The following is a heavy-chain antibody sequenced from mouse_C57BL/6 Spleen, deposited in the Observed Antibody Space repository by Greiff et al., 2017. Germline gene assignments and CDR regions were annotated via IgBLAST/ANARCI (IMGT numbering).Heavy chain of an antibody. V-gene: IGHV1-15*01. CDR2: IDPETGGT. J-gene: IGHJ4*01. Sequence: VQLKESGAELVRPGASVTLSCKASGYTFTDYEMHWVKQTPVHGLEWIGAIDPETGGTAYNQKFKGKAILTADKSSSTAYMELRSLTSEDSAVYYCTRGKKYYAMDYWGKGTSVTVSS. CDR1: GYTFTDYE. CDR3: TRGKKYYAMDY.